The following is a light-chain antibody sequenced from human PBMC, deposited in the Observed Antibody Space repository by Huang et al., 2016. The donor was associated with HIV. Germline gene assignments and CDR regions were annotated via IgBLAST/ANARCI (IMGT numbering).Light chain of an antibody. CDR1: QSVGGY. J-gene: IGKJ2*01. Sequence: EIVLTQSPATLSLSPGERATLSCRASQSVGGYLAWYQQNPGQAPRRRIYDTSTRATGMPARFSGSGSETDCTLTISSLEPEDFAVYYCQQPGSFGQGTKVDIK. CDR3: QQPGS. V-gene: IGKV3-11*01. CDR2: DTS.